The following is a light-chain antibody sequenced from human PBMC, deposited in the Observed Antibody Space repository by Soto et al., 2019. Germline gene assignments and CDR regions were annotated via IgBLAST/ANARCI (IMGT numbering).Light chain of an antibody. V-gene: IGKV3-15*01. CDR1: QSVSSN. J-gene: IGKJ1*01. CDR3: QRYGRSQWT. CDR2: GAS. Sequence: VVKVSPATLSVSKGERATLSCRASQSVSSNLAWYQQKPGQAPRLLIYGASTRATGIPARFSGSGSGTDFTLTISRLEPEDFAVYFCQRYGRSQWTFGQGTKVDI.